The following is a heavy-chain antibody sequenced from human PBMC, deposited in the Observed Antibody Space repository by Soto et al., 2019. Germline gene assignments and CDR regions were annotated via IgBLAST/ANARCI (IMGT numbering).Heavy chain of an antibody. CDR1: AFTFSSYA. CDR3: AKEGRDWSLDY. D-gene: IGHD3-9*01. V-gene: IGHV3-30-3*01. Sequence: GGYMRVSCSASAFTFSSYARHCFLQAPGKGLEWVAVISYDGSNKYYADSVKGRFTISRDNSKNTLYLQMNNLTAEDTAVYYCAKEGRDWSLDYWGQGTLVTVS. CDR2: ISYDGSNK. J-gene: IGHJ4*02.